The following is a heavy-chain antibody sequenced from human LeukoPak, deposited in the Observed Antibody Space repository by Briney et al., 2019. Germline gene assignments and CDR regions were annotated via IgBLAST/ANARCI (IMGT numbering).Heavy chain of an antibody. CDR1: GFTFSTYW. Sequence: GGSLRLSCAASGFTFSTYWMTWVRQAPGKGLEWVANINHDGSEKYYVDSVRGRFTISRDNAKNSLYLQMNSLRAEDTAVYYCVRRAGGYSHPYDYWGQGTLVTVSS. CDR2: INHDGSEK. D-gene: IGHD4-23*01. CDR3: VRRAGGYSHPYDY. V-gene: IGHV3-7*03. J-gene: IGHJ4*02.